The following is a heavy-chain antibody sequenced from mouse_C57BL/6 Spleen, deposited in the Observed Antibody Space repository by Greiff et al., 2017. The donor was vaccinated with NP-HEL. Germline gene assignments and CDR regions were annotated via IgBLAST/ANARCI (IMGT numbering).Heavy chain of an antibody. V-gene: IGHV5-6*01. Sequence: EVQLQESGGDLVKPGVSLKLSCAASGFTFSSYGMSWVRQTPDKRLEWVATISSGGSYTYYPDSVKGRFTISRDNAKNTLYLQMSSLKSEDTAMYYCARPDGSGYKRGFAYWGQGTLVTVSA. J-gene: IGHJ3*01. CDR1: GFTFSSYG. D-gene: IGHD3-2*02. CDR3: ARPDGSGYKRGFAY. CDR2: ISSGGSYT.